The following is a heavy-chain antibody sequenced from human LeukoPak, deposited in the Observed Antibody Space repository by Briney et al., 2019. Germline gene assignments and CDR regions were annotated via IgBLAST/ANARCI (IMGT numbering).Heavy chain of an antibody. J-gene: IGHJ4*02. Sequence: GASVKVSCKTSGYTFTARFIHWVRQAPGQGPEWMAWINPNSGGPLFAQKFQGRVTLTADTFTNTAFLELTGLTSDDTAVYYCAIDLDSGGTPYWGQGTLVTVSS. CDR1: GYTFTARF. D-gene: IGHD3/OR15-3a*01. CDR3: AIDLDSGGTPY. CDR2: INPNSGGP. V-gene: IGHV1-2*02.